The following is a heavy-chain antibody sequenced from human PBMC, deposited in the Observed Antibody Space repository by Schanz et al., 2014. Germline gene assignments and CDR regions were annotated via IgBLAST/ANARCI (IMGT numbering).Heavy chain of an antibody. CDR3: ASDFWSGYSHYYYGLDV. V-gene: IGHV1-2*02. D-gene: IGHD3-3*01. J-gene: IGHJ6*02. CDR2: INPDSGGT. Sequence: QVQLVQSGAEVKEPGASVKVSCKASGYTLTAYYMHWVRQAPGQGIEWMGWINPDSGGTNYAQKFQGRVTMTRDMSINAAYMELSRLRSDASAVYYCASDFWSGYSHYYYGLDVWGPGTTVTVSS. CDR1: GYTLTAYY.